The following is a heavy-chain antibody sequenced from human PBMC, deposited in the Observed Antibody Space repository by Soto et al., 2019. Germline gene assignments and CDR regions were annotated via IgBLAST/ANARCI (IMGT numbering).Heavy chain of an antibody. Sequence: QVQLQQWGAGLLKPLETLSLTCAVYGGSFSGYYWSWIRQPPGKGLEWIGEINHSGSTNYNPSLKSRVTISVDTSKNQFSLKLSSVSAADTAVYYCATGRGVRGVIITTYYYYGLDVWGQGTTVTVSS. CDR3: ATGRGVRGVIITTYYYYGLDV. CDR1: GGSFSGYY. V-gene: IGHV4-34*01. D-gene: IGHD3-10*01. J-gene: IGHJ6*02. CDR2: INHSGST.